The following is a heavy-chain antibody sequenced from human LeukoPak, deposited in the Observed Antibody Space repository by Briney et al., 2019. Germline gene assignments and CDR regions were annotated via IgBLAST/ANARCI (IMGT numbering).Heavy chain of an antibody. CDR2: ISMSSSYM. Sequence: GGSLRLSCVASGFRFSGYVMKWVRQAPGKGLEWISTISMSSSYMYYAHSVRGRFTISRDNAKNSLYLQMTSLRAEDAAVYYCAREDYSSGNPTIDHWGQGTLVTVSS. J-gene: IGHJ4*02. CDR1: GFRFSGYV. D-gene: IGHD3-10*01. V-gene: IGHV3-21*01. CDR3: AREDYSSGNPTIDH.